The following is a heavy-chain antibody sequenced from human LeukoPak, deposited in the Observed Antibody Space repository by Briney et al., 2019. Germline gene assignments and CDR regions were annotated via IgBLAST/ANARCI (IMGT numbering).Heavy chain of an antibody. J-gene: IGHJ1*01. Sequence: SETLSLTCTVSGGSISSYYWSWIRQPPGKGLEWIGYIYYSGSTNYNPSLKSRVAISVDTSKNQFSLKLSSVTAADTAVYYCARGGAARLHFQNWGQGTLVTVSS. CDR1: GGSISSYY. D-gene: IGHD6-6*01. V-gene: IGHV4-59*01. CDR2: IYYSGST. CDR3: ARGGAARLHFQN.